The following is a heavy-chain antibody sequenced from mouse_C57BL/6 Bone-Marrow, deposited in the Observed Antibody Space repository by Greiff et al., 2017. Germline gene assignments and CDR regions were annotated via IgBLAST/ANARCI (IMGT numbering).Heavy chain of an antibody. V-gene: IGHV14-4*01. J-gene: IGHJ2*01. CDR2: IDPENGDT. CDR3: TQGTTVVPYYFDY. Sequence: EVMLVESGAELVRPGASVKLSCTASGFNIKDDYMHWVKQRPEQGLEWIGWIDPENGDTEYASKFQGKATITADTSSNTAYLQLSSLTSEDTAVYYCTQGTTVVPYYFDYWGQGTTLTVSS. CDR1: GFNIKDDY. D-gene: IGHD1-1*01.